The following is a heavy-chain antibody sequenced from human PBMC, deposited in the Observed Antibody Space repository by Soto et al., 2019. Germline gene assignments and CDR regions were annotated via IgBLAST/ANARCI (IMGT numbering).Heavy chain of an antibody. D-gene: IGHD6-13*01. V-gene: IGHV4-39*01. CDR3: ASRPPLPYSSSWYRAGWFDP. CDR2: IYYSGST. Sequence: SETLSLTCTVSGGSISSSSYYWGWIRQPPGKGLEWIGSIYYSGSTYYNPSLKSRVTISVDTSKNQFSLKLSSVTAADTAVYYCASRPPLPYSSSWYRAGWFDPWGQGTLVTVSS. J-gene: IGHJ5*02. CDR1: GGSISSSSYY.